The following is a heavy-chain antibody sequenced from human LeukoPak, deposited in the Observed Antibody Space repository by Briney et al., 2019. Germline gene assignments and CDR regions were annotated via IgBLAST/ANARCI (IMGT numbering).Heavy chain of an antibody. Sequence: SETLSLTCAVSGYSISSGYYWGWIRQPPGKGLEWIGSIYHSGSTYYNPSLKSRVTISADTSKNQFSLKLSSVTAADTAVYYCARDGGDYDSSGYYYSCFDYWGQGTLVTVSS. CDR1: GYSISSGYY. D-gene: IGHD3-22*01. V-gene: IGHV4-38-2*02. CDR2: IYHSGST. J-gene: IGHJ4*02. CDR3: ARDGGDYDSSGYYYSCFDY.